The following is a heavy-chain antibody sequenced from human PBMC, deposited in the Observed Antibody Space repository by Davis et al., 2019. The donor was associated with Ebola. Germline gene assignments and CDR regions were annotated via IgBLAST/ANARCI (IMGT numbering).Heavy chain of an antibody. CDR2: INAYNGNT. J-gene: IGHJ1*01. D-gene: IGHD1-26*01. CDR3: ARDPPPSYSGSYYS. V-gene: IGHV1-18*01. Sequence: ASVKVSCKASGYTFTYYGISWVRQATGQGLEWIGWINAYNGNTKYAQKLQGRVTVTTDTSTSTSYMELRSLRSDDTAVYYCARDPPPSYSGSYYSWGQGTLVTVSS. CDR1: GYTFTYYG.